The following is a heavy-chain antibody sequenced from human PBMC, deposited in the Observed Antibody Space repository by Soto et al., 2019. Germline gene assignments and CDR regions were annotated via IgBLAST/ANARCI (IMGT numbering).Heavy chain of an antibody. D-gene: IGHD3-10*01. CDR3: ARDLSYGSLDFDY. Sequence: QVQLVESGGGVVQPGRSLRLSCAASGFTFSGHGMHWVRQAPGKGLEWVALIWHDGSKQNYADSVKGRFTISKDNSKNPLYLQMDSLRVEDTAVFYCARDLSYGSLDFDYWGQGTLVTVSS. J-gene: IGHJ4*02. V-gene: IGHV3-33*01. CDR1: GFTFSGHG. CDR2: IWHDGSKQ.